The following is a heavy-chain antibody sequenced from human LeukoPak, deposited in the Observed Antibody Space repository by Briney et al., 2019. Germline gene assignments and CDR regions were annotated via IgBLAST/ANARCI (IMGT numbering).Heavy chain of an antibody. D-gene: IGHD5-18*01. CDR2: IYPGDSDT. CDR1: GYSFTNYW. J-gene: IGHJ6*02. V-gene: IGHV5-51*01. CDR3: ARHMGDDHGYFHYYYGMDV. Sequence: GESLKISCKGSGYSFTNYWIGWVRQMPGKGLEWMGIIYPGDSDTRYSPSFQGQVTISADKSISTAYLQWSSLKASDTAMYYCARHMGDDHGYFHYYYGMDVWGQGTTVTVSS.